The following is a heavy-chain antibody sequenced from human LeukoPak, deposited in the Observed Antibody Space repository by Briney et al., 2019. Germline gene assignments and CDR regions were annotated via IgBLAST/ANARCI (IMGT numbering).Heavy chain of an antibody. CDR1: GYTFTSYD. J-gene: IGHJ4*02. V-gene: IGHV1-8*01. CDR2: MNPNSGNT. Sequence: ASVKVSCKASGYTFTSYDINWVRQATGQGLEWMGWMNPNSGNTGYAQNFQGRVTVTWDTSIRTVYMELSSLTSDDTAVYYCARIRSSGYHYFDYWGQGTLVTVSS. D-gene: IGHD3-9*01. CDR3: ARIRSSGYHYFDY.